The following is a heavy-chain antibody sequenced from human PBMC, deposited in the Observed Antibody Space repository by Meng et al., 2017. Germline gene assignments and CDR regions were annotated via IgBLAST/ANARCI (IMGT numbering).Heavy chain of an antibody. CDR3: ARDAGAYCGGDCYSPGRNYYYGMDV. Sequence: GESLKISCAASGFTFSSYAMHWVRQAPGKGLEWVAVISYDGSNKYYADSVKGRFTISRDNSKNTLYLQMNSLRAEDTAVYYYARDAGAYCGGDCYSPGRNYYYGMDVWGQGTTVTVSS. CDR1: GFTFSSYA. J-gene: IGHJ6*02. D-gene: IGHD2-21*02. V-gene: IGHV3-30*04. CDR2: ISYDGSNK.